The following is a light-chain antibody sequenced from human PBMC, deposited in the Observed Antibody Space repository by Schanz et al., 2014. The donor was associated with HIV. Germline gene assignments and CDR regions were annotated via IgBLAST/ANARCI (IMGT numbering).Light chain of an antibody. V-gene: IGKV1-17*03. CDR3: LQYNHYGYT. CDR2: TAS. CDR1: QDINNH. Sequence: DIQMTQSPSAMSASVGDRVTITCRASQDINNHLAWFQQKPGKVPKRLIYTASSLQSGVPSRFSGSGFGTSFTLTISSLQPDDFATYYCLQYNHYGYTFGQGTQLEIK. J-gene: IGKJ2*01.